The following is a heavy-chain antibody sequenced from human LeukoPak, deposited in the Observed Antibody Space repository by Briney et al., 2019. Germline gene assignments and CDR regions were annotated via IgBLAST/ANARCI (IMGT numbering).Heavy chain of an antibody. D-gene: IGHD1-14*01. V-gene: IGHV4-31*03. Sequence: SETLSLTCTVSGGSISSGGYYWSWIRQHPGKGLEWIGYIYYSGSTYYNPSLKSRVTISVDTSKNQFSLKLSSVTAADTAVYYCAREKSMDPTIDYWGQGTRVTVSS. CDR2: IYYSGST. J-gene: IGHJ4*02. CDR1: GGSISSGGYY. CDR3: AREKSMDPTIDY.